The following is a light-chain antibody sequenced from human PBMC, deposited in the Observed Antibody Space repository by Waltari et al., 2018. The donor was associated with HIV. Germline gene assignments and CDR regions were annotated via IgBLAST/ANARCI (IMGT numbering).Light chain of an antibody. CDR3: QQYDTYWA. Sequence: DIQMTQSPSTLSTSEGDRITITCRASQNIDTWLAWYQQKAGKAPSLLIYKASTLETGVPSRFSGRGSGTEFTLSITNLQPEDLATYYCQQYDTYWAFGQGTTVDLK. V-gene: IGKV1-5*03. J-gene: IGKJ1*01. CDR1: QNIDTW. CDR2: KAS.